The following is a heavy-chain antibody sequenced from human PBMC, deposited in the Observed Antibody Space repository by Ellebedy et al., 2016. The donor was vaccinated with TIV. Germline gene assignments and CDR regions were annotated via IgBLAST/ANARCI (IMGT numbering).Heavy chain of an antibody. D-gene: IGHD4/OR15-4a*01. CDR2: IRSKAKGGTT. V-gene: IGHV3-49*03. J-gene: IGHJ6*02. CDR1: GFTFGDYC. Sequence: PGGSLRLSCSTSGFTFGDYCMSWIRQAPGKGLEWVGFIRSKAKGGTTENAAAVKGRVTISRDDSKSIAYLQMHSLKTEDTAVYFCARDADYDAGEGYYRHMGVWGHGTTVTVSS. CDR3: ARDADYDAGEGYYRHMGV.